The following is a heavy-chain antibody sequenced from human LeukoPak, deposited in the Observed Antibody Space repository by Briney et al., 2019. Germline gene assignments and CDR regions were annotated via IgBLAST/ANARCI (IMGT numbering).Heavy chain of an antibody. D-gene: IGHD5-18*01. Sequence: PSETLSLTCAVYGGSFSGYYWSWIRQPPGKGLEWIGEINHSGSTNYNPSLESRVTISVDTSKNQFSLKLSSVTAADTAVYYCAKYSYGYWFDPWGQGTLVTVSS. CDR1: GGSFSGYY. CDR3: AKYSYGYWFDP. J-gene: IGHJ5*02. CDR2: INHSGST. V-gene: IGHV4-34*01.